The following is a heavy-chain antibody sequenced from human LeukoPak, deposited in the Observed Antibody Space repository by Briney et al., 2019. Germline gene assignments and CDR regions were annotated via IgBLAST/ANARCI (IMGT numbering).Heavy chain of an antibody. J-gene: IGHJ4*02. CDR1: GGSISSYY. V-gene: IGHV4-59*12. CDR3: ARNYDSSGYTTFAY. Sequence: PSETLSLTCSVSGGSISSYYWSWIRQPPGKGLEWMGNIYYSGSTNYNPSLKSRVTISVDTSKNQFSLKLSSVTAVDTAVYYCARNYDSSGYTTFAYWGQGTLVTVSS. CDR2: IYYSGST. D-gene: IGHD3-22*01.